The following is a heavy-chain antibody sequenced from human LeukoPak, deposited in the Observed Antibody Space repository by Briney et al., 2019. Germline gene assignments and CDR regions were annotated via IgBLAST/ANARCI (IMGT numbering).Heavy chain of an antibody. CDR1: GFPFSSYG. D-gene: IGHD6-19*01. CDR3: ARDPGSSSGWGYFFDY. Sequence: AGGSLRLSCAPSGFPFSSYGMHWVRQAPGKGVEWVAVIWYDGNKKYYADSVKGRFTISRDNSKNTLYLQMNSLRADDTAVYYCARDPGSSSGWGYFFDYWGQGTLVTVSS. CDR2: IWYDGNKK. V-gene: IGHV3-33*01. J-gene: IGHJ4*02.